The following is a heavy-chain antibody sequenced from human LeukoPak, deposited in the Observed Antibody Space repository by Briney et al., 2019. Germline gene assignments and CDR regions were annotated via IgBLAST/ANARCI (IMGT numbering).Heavy chain of an antibody. CDR3: ARVRDNACDY. CDR2: LRGDTGDT. Sequence: ASVTVSCMTSGYMVSDYYIHWVRQAPGQGLEWMGWLRGDTGDTDSPQKFKGRVTMTRDTATNTAYMQLSRLTYDDTAMYFCARVRDNACDYWGQGTLVTVSS. V-gene: IGHV1-2*02. D-gene: IGHD1-1*01. CDR1: GYMVSDYY. J-gene: IGHJ4*02.